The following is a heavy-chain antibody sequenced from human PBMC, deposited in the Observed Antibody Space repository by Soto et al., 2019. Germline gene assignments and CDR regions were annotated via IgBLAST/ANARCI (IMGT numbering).Heavy chain of an antibody. D-gene: IGHD1-26*01. V-gene: IGHV3-23*01. CDR3: AKMEAMGIWEYYFDY. CDR1: GFPFSSFA. Sequence: EVPLLESGGGLVQPGGSLRLSCVASGFPFSSFAMAWVRQAPGKGLEWVSTIFGGGNDPYYADFVKGRLTISRDNSKNTVYLQINSLRAEDTAIYFCAKMEAMGIWEYYFDYWGQGTLVTVSS. CDR2: IFGGGNDP. J-gene: IGHJ4*02.